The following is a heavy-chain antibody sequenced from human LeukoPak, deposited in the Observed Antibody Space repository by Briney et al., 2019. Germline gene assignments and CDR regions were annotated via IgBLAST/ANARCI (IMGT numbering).Heavy chain of an antibody. CDR1: GFTFSSYA. D-gene: IGHD2-15*01. CDR3: AKDPSVVVVAARTHFDY. V-gene: IGHV3-23*01. CDR2: ISGSGGST. J-gene: IGHJ4*02. Sequence: GGSLRLSCAASGFTFSSYAMSWVRQAPGKGLEWVSAISGSGGSTYYADSVKGRFTISRDNSKNTLYLQMNSLRAEGTAVYYCAKDPSVVVVAARTHFDYWGQGTLVTVSS.